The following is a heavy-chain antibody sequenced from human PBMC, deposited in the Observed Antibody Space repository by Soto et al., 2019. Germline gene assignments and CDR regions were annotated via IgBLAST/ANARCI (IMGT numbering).Heavy chain of an antibody. CDR3: ARQVSGSFDF. CDR2: IYYTGRT. D-gene: IGHD6-25*01. CDR1: GGSISYYY. Sequence: QVQLQESGPGLVKPSETLSLTCTVSGGSISYYYWSWIRQPPGKALEWIGYIYYTGRTNYSPSLRSRVTMSADTSKNQFSLTLNSVTAADTAVYYCARQVSGSFDFWCRGTMVTVSS. J-gene: IGHJ3*01. V-gene: IGHV4-59*08.